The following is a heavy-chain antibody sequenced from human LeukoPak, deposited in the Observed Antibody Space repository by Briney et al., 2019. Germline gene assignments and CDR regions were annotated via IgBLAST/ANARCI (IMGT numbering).Heavy chain of an antibody. CDR2: INQDGSEE. J-gene: IGHJ3*01. CDR3: ARWKMELERNAFDF. Sequence: GGSLRLSCAASRFTFRTYWMSWIRQAPGNEPEWVADINQDGSEEYYLQSVQGRFTVSRDNAQNAVFLQMTYLRADDTAVYYCARWKMELERNAFDFWGQGTVVTVSS. CDR1: RFTFRTYW. V-gene: IGHV3-7*01. D-gene: IGHD1-26*01.